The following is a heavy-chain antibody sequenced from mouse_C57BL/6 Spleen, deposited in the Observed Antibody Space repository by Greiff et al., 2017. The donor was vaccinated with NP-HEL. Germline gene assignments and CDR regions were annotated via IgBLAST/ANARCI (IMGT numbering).Heavy chain of an antibody. CDR1: GFTFSSYA. Sequence: EVQLVESGEGLVKPGGSLKLSCAASGFTFSSYAMSWVRQTPEKRLEWVAYISSGGDYIYYADTVKGRFTISRDNARNTLYLQMSSLKSEDTAMYYCTRDLGYYVSFAYWGQGTLVTVSA. V-gene: IGHV5-9-1*02. CDR2: ISSGGDYI. D-gene: IGHD2-3*01. J-gene: IGHJ3*01. CDR3: TRDLGYYVSFAY.